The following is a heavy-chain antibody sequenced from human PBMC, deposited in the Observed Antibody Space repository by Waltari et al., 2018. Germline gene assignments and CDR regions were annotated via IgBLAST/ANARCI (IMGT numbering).Heavy chain of an antibody. CDR3: ARGTKYGDYVRY. V-gene: IGHV1-2*06. J-gene: IGHJ4*02. CDR2: TNPNSGVS. CDR1: GYTFTDYF. Sequence: QVQLVQSGADVKKPGASVEVSCKTSGYTFTDYFLHWVRQAPGQGLEWMGRTNPNSGVSDYAQNFQGRVTMTTDTSITTAYMQLSSLRSDDTAIYYCARGTKYGDYVRYWGQGTLVTVSS. D-gene: IGHD4-17*01.